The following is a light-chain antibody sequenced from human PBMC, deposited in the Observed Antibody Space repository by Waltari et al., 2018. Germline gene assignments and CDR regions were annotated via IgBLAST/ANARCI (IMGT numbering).Light chain of an antibody. J-gene: IGKJ1*01. Sequence: ERATLSCRASQSVSRALAWDQQKPGQAPRLLIYGASNRAAGIPDRFSGSGSGTDFSLTISRLEPEDFAVYYCQHYVRLPATFGQGTKVEIK. CDR3: QHYVRLPAT. V-gene: IGKV3-20*01. CDR2: GAS. CDR1: QSVSRA.